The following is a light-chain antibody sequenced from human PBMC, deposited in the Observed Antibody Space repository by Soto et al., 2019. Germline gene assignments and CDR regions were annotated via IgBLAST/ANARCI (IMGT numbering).Light chain of an antibody. V-gene: IGKV1-5*03. J-gene: IGKJ1*01. CDR1: HNISTW. CDR2: KAS. CDR3: QQYHSYTRT. Sequence: DIQMTQSPSTLSASVGDPVTITCRASHNISTWLAWYQQKPGKAPKLLIYKASNLENGVPSRFGGSGSGTDFTLAISSLQPDDFAIYYCQQYHSYTRTFGQGTKVELK.